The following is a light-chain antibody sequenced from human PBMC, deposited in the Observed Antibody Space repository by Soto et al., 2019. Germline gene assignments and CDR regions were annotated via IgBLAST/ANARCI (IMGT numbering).Light chain of an antibody. Sequence: QSALTQPASVSGSPGQSITISCTGTSSDVGSYNYVSWYQQYPGRAPKLMIYEVNKRPSGVSNRFSGSKSGYTASLTISGLQADDEADYYCSSYTMSDTLVFGGGTKVTVL. J-gene: IGLJ3*02. V-gene: IGLV2-14*01. CDR2: EVN. CDR1: SSDVGSYNY. CDR3: SSYTMSDTLV.